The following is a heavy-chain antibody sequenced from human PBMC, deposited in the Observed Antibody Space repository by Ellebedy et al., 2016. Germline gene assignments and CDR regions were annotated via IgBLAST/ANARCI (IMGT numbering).Heavy chain of an antibody. Sequence: GGSLRLXXAASGFTFSSYAMSWVRQAPGKGLEWVSAISGSGGSTYYADSVKGRFTISRDNSKNTLYLQMNSLRAEDTAVYYCAKEGGYGDYAFDYWGQGTLVTVSS. CDR1: GFTFSSYA. V-gene: IGHV3-23*01. J-gene: IGHJ4*02. CDR3: AKEGGYGDYAFDY. D-gene: IGHD4-17*01. CDR2: ISGSGGST.